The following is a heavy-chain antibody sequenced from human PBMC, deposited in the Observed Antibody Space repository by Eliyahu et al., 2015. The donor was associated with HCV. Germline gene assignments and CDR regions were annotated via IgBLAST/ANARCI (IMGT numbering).Heavy chain of an antibody. V-gene: IGHV1-46*01. D-gene: IGHD3-3*01. Sequence: QVQVVQSGAEVKKPGASVKVSCKXSGYTFXSYYMHWVRQAPXXGXEXXGIINPSDGTISXAQKFQGRVNMTRDTSTNTVFMELGSLRSEDTAVYYCARDGRVTVSGVVIIEYFQHWGQGTLVTVSS. J-gene: IGHJ1*01. CDR2: INPSDGTI. CDR3: ARDGRVTVSGVVIIEYFQH. CDR1: GYTFXSYY.